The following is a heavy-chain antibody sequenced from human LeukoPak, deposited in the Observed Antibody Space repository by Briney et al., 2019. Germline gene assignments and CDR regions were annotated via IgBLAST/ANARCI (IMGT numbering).Heavy chain of an antibody. Sequence: SETLSLTCTVSGGSISSGGYYWSWIRQHPGKGLEWIGYIYYSGSTYYNPSLRSRVTISVDTSKNQFSLKLSSVTAADTAVYYCAREPAANGIDYWGQGTLVTVSS. D-gene: IGHD2-2*01. V-gene: IGHV4-31*03. CDR3: AREPAANGIDY. CDR1: GGSISSGGYY. J-gene: IGHJ4*02. CDR2: IYYSGST.